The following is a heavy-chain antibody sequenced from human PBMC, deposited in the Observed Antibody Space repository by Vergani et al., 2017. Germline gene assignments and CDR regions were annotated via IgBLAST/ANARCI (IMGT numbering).Heavy chain of an antibody. D-gene: IGHD3-10*01. CDR2: ITWDGENT. V-gene: IGHV3-43D*03. CDR1: GFVFDEYA. CDR3: AKHITAFAFVRGVGMDV. Sequence: EVQLMESGGGWAQPGGSLRLSCAVSGFVFDEYAMHWVRQVPGKGLEWVSLITWDGENTYYADSVKGRFTISRDNSKNSLYLQMYSLRPEDSALYYCAKHITAFAFVRGVGMDVWGQGTTVTVSS. J-gene: IGHJ6*02.